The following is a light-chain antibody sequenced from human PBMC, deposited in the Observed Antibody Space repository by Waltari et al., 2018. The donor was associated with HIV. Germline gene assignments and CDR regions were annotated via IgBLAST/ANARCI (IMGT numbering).Light chain of an antibody. CDR1: SRDIGTYDY. J-gene: IGLJ2*01. CDR2: DVF. CDR3: CSYGGPSGLSEI. Sequence: QSALTQPASVSGSPGQSITISCTGTSRDIGTYDYVSWYQQHPGKAPKLIICDVFKRPAAVSNRFSGSKSGNTASLTISGLQPEDEADYHCCSYGGPSGLSEIFGGGTKLTVL. V-gene: IGLV2-23*02.